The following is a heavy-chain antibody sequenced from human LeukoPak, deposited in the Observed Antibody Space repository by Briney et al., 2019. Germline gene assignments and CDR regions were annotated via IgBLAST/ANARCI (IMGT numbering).Heavy chain of an antibody. D-gene: IGHD7-27*01. CDR1: GGSISSYY. V-gene: IGHV4-59*01. CDR2: IYYSGST. CDR3: ASSSRAGDTSYAFDI. Sequence: PSETLSLTCTVSGGSISSYYWSWIRQPPGKGLEWMGYIYYSGSTNYNPSLKSRVTISVDTSKNQFSLKLSSVTAADTAVYYCASSSRAGDTSYAFDIWGQGTMVTVSS. J-gene: IGHJ3*02.